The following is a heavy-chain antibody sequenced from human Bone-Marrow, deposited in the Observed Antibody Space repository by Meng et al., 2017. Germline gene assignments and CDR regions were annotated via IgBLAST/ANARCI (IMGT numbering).Heavy chain of an antibody. J-gene: IGHJ4*01. CDR1: GFTFSNAW. CDR3: SGHVDY. V-gene: IGHV3-15*01. CDR2: MKSNVDGGTV. Sequence: VEPWESGGGFVKPGGSLRLSCAASGFTFSNAWMTWAREDTGKGLEWIGRMKSNVDGGTVDYAAAVKGRFFISRHDSENTFYLQMNSLKYDDIAVYYCSGHVDYWGHGTLVTVSS.